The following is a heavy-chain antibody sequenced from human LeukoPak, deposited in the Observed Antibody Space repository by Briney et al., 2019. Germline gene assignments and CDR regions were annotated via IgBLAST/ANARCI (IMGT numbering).Heavy chain of an antibody. D-gene: IGHD6-13*01. CDR2: IWYDGSNK. CDR3: AREPPAGTLSFFDY. J-gene: IGHJ4*02. Sequence: GGSLRLSCAASGFTFSSYGMHWVRQAPGKGLEWVGVIWYDGSNKYYADSVKGRFTISRDNSKNTLYLQMNSLRAEDTAVYYCAREPPAGTLSFFDYWGQGTLVTVSS. V-gene: IGHV3-33*01. CDR1: GFTFSSYG.